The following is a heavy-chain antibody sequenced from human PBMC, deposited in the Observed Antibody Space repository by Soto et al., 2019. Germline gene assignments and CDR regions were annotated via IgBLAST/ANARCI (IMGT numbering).Heavy chain of an antibody. D-gene: IGHD6-13*01. CDR2: ISGSGGST. CDR3: AKDTEQQLVLDNWFDP. V-gene: IGHV3-23*01. CDR1: GFTFSSYA. J-gene: IGHJ5*02. Sequence: GGSLRLSCAASGFTFSSYAMSWVRQAPGKGLEWVSAISGSGGSTYYADSVKGRFTISRDNSKNTLYLQMNSLRAEDTAVYYCAKDTEQQLVLDNWFDPWGQGTLVTVSS.